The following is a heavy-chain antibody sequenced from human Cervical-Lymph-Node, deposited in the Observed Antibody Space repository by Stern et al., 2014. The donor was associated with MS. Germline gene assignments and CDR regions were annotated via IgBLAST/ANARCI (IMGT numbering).Heavy chain of an antibody. V-gene: IGHV4-39*01. CDR2: IYYSGRT. Sequence: QVQLQESGPGLVKPSETLSLTCTVSGGSISSSSYYWGWIRQPPGKGLEWIGSIYYSGRTYYNPSLKSRVTISVDTSKNQFSLKLSSVTAADTAVYYCARHVRSGSFSFDYWGQGTLVTVSS. CDR1: GGSISSSSYY. CDR3: ARHVRSGSFSFDY. J-gene: IGHJ4*02. D-gene: IGHD1-26*01.